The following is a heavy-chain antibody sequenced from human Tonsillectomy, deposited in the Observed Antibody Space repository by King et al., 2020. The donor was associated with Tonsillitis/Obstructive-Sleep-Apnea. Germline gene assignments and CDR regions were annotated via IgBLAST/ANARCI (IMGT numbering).Heavy chain of an antibody. D-gene: IGHD3-10*01. CDR1: GFTFSSYS. V-gene: IGHV3-48*02. Sequence: VQLVESGGGLVQPGGSLRLSCAASGFTFSSYSMNWVRQAPGKGLEGGSYINSSSSTIYYADFVKGRFTISRENAKNSLYLQMNSLRDEDTAVYYCARDSFYFSSGSYYYYMDVWGKGTTVTVSS. CDR2: INSSSSTI. J-gene: IGHJ6*03. CDR3: ARDSFYFSSGSYYYYMDV.